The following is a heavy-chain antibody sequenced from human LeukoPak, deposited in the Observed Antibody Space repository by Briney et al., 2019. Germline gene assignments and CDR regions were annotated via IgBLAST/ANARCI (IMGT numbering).Heavy chain of an antibody. D-gene: IGHD3-22*01. CDR3: ASRTYYDSSGYYPDFDY. CDR2: INPNSGGT. Sequence: ASVKVSCKASGYTFTGYYMHWVRQAPGQGLEWMGWINPNSGGTNYAQKFQGRVTMTRDTSISTAYMELSRLRSDDTAVYYCASRTYYDSSGYYPDFDYWGQGTLVTVSS. J-gene: IGHJ4*02. CDR1: GYTFTGYY. V-gene: IGHV1-2*02.